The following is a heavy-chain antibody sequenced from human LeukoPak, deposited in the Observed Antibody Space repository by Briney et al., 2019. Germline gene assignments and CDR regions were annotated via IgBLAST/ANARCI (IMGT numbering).Heavy chain of an antibody. CDR2: IWYDGSNK. CDR3: VKEWAGTGIDAFDI. D-gene: IGHD3/OR15-3a*01. V-gene: IGHV3-33*06. CDR1: GFTFSSYG. Sequence: GGSLRLSCAASGFTFSSYGMHWVRQAPGKGLEWVAVIWYDGSNKYYADSVKGRFTISRDNSKNTLYLQMNSLRAEDTAVYYCVKEWAGTGIDAFDIWGQGTMVTVSS. J-gene: IGHJ3*02.